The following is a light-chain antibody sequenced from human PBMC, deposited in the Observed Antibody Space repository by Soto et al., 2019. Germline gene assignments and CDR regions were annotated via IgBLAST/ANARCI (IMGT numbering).Light chain of an antibody. Sequence: QSVLTQPPSASGSPGQSVTISCTGTSSDVGAYNYVSWYQQYPGKAPKLMIYEVSKRPSGVPDRFSGSKSGKTASLTVSGLQPEDEAHYYCTSYAGSNIWVFGGGTKLTV. CDR1: SSDVGAYNY. CDR2: EVS. V-gene: IGLV2-8*01. CDR3: TSYAGSNIWV. J-gene: IGLJ3*02.